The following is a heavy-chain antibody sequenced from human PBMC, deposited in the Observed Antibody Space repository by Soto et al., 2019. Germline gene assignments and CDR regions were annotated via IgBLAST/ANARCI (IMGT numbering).Heavy chain of an antibody. CDR1: GFTFSSHA. V-gene: IGHV3-23*01. CDR2: ISGSGGST. J-gene: IGHJ4*02. CDR3: AKAQPGY. Sequence: GSLSLCGAAAGFTFSSHAMSWVRQAPGKGLEWVSAISGSGGSTYYADSVKGRFTISRDNSKNTLYLQMNILRAGDTAVYYGAKAQPGYWGQGTLVTVYS.